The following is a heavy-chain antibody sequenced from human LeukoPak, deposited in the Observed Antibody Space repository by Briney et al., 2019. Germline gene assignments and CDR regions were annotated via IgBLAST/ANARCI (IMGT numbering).Heavy chain of an antibody. D-gene: IGHD3-22*01. CDR1: GYTFTSYG. J-gene: IGHJ4*02. Sequence: ASVKVSCKASGYTFTSYGISWVRQAPGQGLEWMGWISAYNGNTNYAQKLQGRVTMTTDTSTSTAYMELRSLRSDDTAVYYCARDDYYDSSGSYFDYWGQGTLVTVSS. CDR2: ISAYNGNT. V-gene: IGHV1-18*01. CDR3: ARDDYYDSSGSYFDY.